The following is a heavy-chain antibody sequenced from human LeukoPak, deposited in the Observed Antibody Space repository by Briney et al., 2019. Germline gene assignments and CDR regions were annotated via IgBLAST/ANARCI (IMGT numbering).Heavy chain of an antibody. J-gene: IGHJ4*02. CDR3: ARGSGSFDY. D-gene: IGHD1-26*01. CDR1: GGSISSSSYC. Sequence: PSETLSLTCTVSGGSISSSSYCWGWIRQPPGKGLEWIGSIYYSGSTYYNPSLKSRVTISVDTSKNQFSLKLSSVTAADTAVYYCARGSGSFDYWGQGTLVTVSS. V-gene: IGHV4-39*07. CDR2: IYYSGST.